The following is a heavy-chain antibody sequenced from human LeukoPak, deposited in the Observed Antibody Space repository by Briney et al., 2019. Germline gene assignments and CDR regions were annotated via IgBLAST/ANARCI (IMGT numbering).Heavy chain of an antibody. CDR2: IYPGDSDT. Sequence: RGESLKISCKASGYSFSSYWIGWVRQMPGKGLEWMGIIYPGDSDTRYSPSFQGQVTSSADKYISTAYLQWSSLKASDTAMYYCARSGQQLVLFDYWGQGTLVTVSS. V-gene: IGHV5-51*01. D-gene: IGHD6-13*01. CDR3: ARSGQQLVLFDY. J-gene: IGHJ4*02. CDR1: GYSFSSYW.